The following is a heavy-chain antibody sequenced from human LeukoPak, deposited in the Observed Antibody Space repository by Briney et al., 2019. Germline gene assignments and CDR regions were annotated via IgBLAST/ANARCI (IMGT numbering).Heavy chain of an antibody. CDR2: INPSGGST. CDR1: GYTFTSYY. Sequence: GASVKVSCRASGYTFTSYYIHWVRQAPGQGLEWMGIINPSGGSTSYAQKFQGRVTMTRDMSTSTVYMELSSLRSEDTAVYYCARAPEHYGDYGGPDYWGQGTLVTVSS. V-gene: IGHV1-46*01. CDR3: ARAPEHYGDYGGPDY. J-gene: IGHJ4*02. D-gene: IGHD4-17*01.